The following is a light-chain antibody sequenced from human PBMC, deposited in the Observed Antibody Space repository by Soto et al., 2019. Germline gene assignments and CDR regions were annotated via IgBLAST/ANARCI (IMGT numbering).Light chain of an antibody. CDR1: SSDVGGYNY. V-gene: IGLV2-8*01. Sequence: QSALTQPPSASGSPGQSVTFSCTGTSSDVGGYNYVSWYQQHPGKAPKLMIYAVNKRPSGVPDRFSGSKSGNTASLTVTGLKAEDEADYYCSSYTGSNSFVFGTGTKLTVL. J-gene: IGLJ1*01. CDR3: SSYTGSNSFV. CDR2: AVN.